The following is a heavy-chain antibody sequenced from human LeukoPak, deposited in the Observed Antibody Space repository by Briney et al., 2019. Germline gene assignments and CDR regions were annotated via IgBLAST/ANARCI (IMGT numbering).Heavy chain of an antibody. CDR3: TRDIDDYFDY. Sequence: GGSLRLSCTASGFTFGDYAMSWVRQAPGKGLEWVGFIRSEAYGGTTEYAASVKGRFTISRDDSKSIAYLQMNSLKTEDTAVYYCTRDIDDYFDYWGQGTLVTVSS. CDR2: IRSEAYGGTT. J-gene: IGHJ4*02. V-gene: IGHV3-49*04. CDR1: GFTFGDYA.